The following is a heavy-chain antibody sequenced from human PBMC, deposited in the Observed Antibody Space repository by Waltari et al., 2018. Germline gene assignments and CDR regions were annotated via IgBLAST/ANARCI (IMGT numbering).Heavy chain of an antibody. CDR3: AKDKVGGDFFDY. Sequence: EVQLLESGGGLVQPGGSLRLSCAASGFTFSSYAMSWVRQAPGKGLEWVSAMSGRGGSTYCADAVKGRFTISRDNSKNTLYLQMNSLRAEDTAVYYWAKDKVGGDFFDYWGQGTLVTVSS. V-gene: IGHV3-23*01. D-gene: IGHD3-16*01. CDR2: MSGRGGST. J-gene: IGHJ4*02. CDR1: GFTFSSYA.